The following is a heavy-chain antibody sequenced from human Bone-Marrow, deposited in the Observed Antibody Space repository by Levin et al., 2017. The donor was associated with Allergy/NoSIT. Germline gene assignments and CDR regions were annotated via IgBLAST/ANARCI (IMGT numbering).Heavy chain of an antibody. V-gene: IGHV3-33*01. CDR3: ARDHGTEGSCTGFTCPGGWFDL. CDR1: GFIFGHSG. CDR2: IWWDGSNE. D-gene: IGHD2-8*02. J-gene: IGHJ5*02. Sequence: GESLKISCVASGFIFGHSGMHWVRQTPGKGLEWLAIIWWDGSNEIYADSVKGRFTVSRDNSKNTVYLQMSSLRAEDTAVYFCARDHGTEGSCTGFTCPGGWFDLWGQGIPVIVSS.